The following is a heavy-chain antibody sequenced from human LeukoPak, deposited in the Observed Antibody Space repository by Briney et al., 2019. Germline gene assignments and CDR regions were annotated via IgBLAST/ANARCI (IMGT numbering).Heavy chain of an antibody. CDR3: ATKDLFERDAFDI. CDR1: GGSISSSSYY. Sequence: NPSETLSLTCTVSGGSISSSSYYWGWIRQPPGKGLEWIGSIYYSGSTYYNPSLKSRVTISVDTSKNQFSLKLSSVTAADTAVYYCATKDLFERDAFDIWGQGTMVTVSS. V-gene: IGHV4-39*01. CDR2: IYYSGST. J-gene: IGHJ3*02. D-gene: IGHD3-16*01.